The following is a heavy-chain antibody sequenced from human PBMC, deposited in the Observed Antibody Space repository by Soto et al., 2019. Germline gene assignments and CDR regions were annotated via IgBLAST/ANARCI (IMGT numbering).Heavy chain of an antibody. V-gene: IGHV1-3*05. CDR2: NNAGIRNT. CDR1: GYTFTSYA. D-gene: IGHD2-21*02. J-gene: IGHJ4*02. Sequence: QVQLVQSGAEEKKPGASVKVSCKASGYTFTSYAMHWVRQAPGQRLEWMGWNNAGIRNTKYSPKSPGKVTITRETSASTAYMELSSLRSEDTAVYYCARSIVVVTALDYWGQGTLVTVSS. CDR3: ARSIVVVTALDY.